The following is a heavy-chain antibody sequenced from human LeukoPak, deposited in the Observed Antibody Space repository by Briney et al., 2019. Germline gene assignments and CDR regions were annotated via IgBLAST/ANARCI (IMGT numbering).Heavy chain of an antibody. J-gene: IGHJ4*02. CDR3: ARQRDILTGYYPYYFDY. D-gene: IGHD3-9*01. V-gene: IGHV5-51*01. CDR2: IYPGDSDT. Sequence: GESLKISCKGSGYRFTSYWIGWVRQMPGKGLEWMGIIYPGDSDTRYSPSFQGQVTISADKSISTAYLQWSSLKASDTAMYYCARQRDILTGYYPYYFDYWGQGTLVTVSS. CDR1: GYRFTSYW.